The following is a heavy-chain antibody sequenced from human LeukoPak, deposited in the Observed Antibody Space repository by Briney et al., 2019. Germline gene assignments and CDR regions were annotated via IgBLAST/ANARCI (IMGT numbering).Heavy chain of an antibody. CDR3: ARGSRMAVVVKNGYFDY. Sequence: PSETLSLTCTVSGGSISSYYWSWIRQPPGKGLEWIGEINHSGSTNYNPSLKSRVTISVDTSKNQFSLKLSSVTAADTAVYYCARGSRMAVVVKNGYFDYWGQGTLVTVSS. V-gene: IGHV4-34*01. J-gene: IGHJ4*02. CDR2: INHSGST. D-gene: IGHD3-22*01. CDR1: GGSISSYY.